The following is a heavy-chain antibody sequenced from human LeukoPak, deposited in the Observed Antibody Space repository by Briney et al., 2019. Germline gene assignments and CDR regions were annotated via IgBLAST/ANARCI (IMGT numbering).Heavy chain of an antibody. CDR2: IGGSGGST. J-gene: IGHJ4*02. Sequence: GGSLRLSCAASGFTFSSYAVSWVGEAPGKGLESVSAIGGSGGSTYYAASVKGRFTISRDNSKNTLYLQMNSLTAEDTAVYYCAKDRLQWLGKGSDYWGQGTLVTVSS. CDR1: GFTFSSYA. V-gene: IGHV3-23*01. CDR3: AKDRLQWLGKGSDY. D-gene: IGHD6-19*01.